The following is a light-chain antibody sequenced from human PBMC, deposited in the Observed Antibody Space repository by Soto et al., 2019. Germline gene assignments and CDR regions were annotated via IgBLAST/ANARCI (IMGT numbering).Light chain of an antibody. CDR2: GAS. J-gene: IGKJ5*01. CDR1: QSVSNY. CDR3: HQRTNCPSIT. Sequence: EIVLAQSPATLSLSPGETATLSCRGSQSVSNYLAWYQHKPGQAPRLLIYGASNRATGISARISGSGSGRDFSLTINSLEPEDSAVYYCHQRTNCPSITCGQGTRLEI. V-gene: IGKV3-11*02.